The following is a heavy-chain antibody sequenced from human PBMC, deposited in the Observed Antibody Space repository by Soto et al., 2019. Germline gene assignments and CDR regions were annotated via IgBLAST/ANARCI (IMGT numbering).Heavy chain of an antibody. D-gene: IGHD2-2*01. CDR1: GGSVSSGSYY. CDR2: IYYSGST. V-gene: IGHV4-61*01. Sequence: QVQLQESGPGLVKPSETLSLTCTVSGGSVSSGSYYWTWIRQPPGKGLEWIGYIYYSGSTNYNPYLKSRVTISLDTSNSQFSLRLSSVTAADTAVYYCARTFCSTTSCQAHDMDVWGQGTTVTVSS. CDR3: ARTFCSTTSCQAHDMDV. J-gene: IGHJ6*02.